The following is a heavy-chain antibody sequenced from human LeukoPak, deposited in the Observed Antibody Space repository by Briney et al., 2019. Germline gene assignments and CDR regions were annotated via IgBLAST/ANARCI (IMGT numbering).Heavy chain of an antibody. J-gene: IGHJ3*02. V-gene: IGHV3-23*01. CDR2: ISGSGGST. D-gene: IGHD6-13*01. CDR1: GFTFSSYA. Sequence: AGGSLRLSCAASGFTFSSYAMSWVRQAPGKGLEWVSAISGSGGSTYYADSVKGRFTISRDNAKNSLYLQMNSLRPEDTALYYCAKDLAAAGPEGAFDIWGQGTKVTVSS. CDR3: AKDLAAAGPEGAFDI.